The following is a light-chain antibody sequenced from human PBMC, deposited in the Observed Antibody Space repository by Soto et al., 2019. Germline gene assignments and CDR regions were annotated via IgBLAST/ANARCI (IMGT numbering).Light chain of an antibody. CDR3: MLSYRGVGV. J-gene: IGLJ3*02. CDR2: DTS. Sequence: QTVVTQEPSLTVSPGGTVTLTCGSSTGTVTSRLYPYWFQQKPGQAPRTLIYDTSNKHSWAPARFSGSLLGGKATLTLSGAQPEDEADYYCMLSYRGVGVFGGGTKVTVL. CDR1: TGTVTSRLY. V-gene: IGLV7-46*01.